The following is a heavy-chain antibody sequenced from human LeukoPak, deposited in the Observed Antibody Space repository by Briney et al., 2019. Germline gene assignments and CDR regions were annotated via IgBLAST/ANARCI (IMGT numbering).Heavy chain of an antibody. D-gene: IGHD6-19*01. CDR2: ISGSGDNT. V-gene: IGHV3-23*01. CDR1: GFSFSSYA. Sequence: GGSLKLSCAASGFSFSSYALSWVRQAPGKGLEWVSSISGSGDNTYYAESVKGRFTISRDNSKNTLFLQMNSLRAEDTAVFYCAKRSGYTTGWFFDFWGQGTLVTVSS. J-gene: IGHJ4*02. CDR3: AKRSGYTTGWFFDF.